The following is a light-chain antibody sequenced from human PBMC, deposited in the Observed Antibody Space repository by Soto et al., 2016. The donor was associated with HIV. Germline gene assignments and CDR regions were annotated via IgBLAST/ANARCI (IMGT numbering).Light chain of an antibody. V-gene: IGKV1-5*03. CDR2: RAS. J-gene: IGKJ4*01. Sequence: DIQMTQSPSTLSASIGDRVTITCRASQDIVDWLAWYQQEPGKTPNLLIYRASTLKSGVPSRFSGTGSGIQFTLTISSLQPADFATYYCQQYDTYPLTFGGGPRWRAN. CDR3: QQYDTYPLT. CDR1: QDIVDW.